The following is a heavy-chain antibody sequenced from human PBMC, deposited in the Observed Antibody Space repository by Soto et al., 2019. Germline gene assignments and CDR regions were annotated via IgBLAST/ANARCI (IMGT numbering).Heavy chain of an antibody. V-gene: IGHV3-11*06. CDR2: ISSSSSYT. Sequence: GGSLRLSCAASGFTFSDYYMSWIRQAPGKGLEWVSYISSSSSYTNYADSVKGRFTISRDNAKNSLYLQMNSLRAEDTAVYYCARDQEGPDTVTDAFDIWGQGTMVTVSS. CDR3: ARDQEGPDTVTDAFDI. CDR1: GFTFSDYY. D-gene: IGHD4-17*01. J-gene: IGHJ3*02.